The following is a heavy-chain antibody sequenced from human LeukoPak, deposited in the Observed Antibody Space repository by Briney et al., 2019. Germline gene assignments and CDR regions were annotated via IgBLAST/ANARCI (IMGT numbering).Heavy chain of an antibody. CDR1: GYTFSSYW. CDR3: ARDIVLIAVAVRGSFDI. CDR2: INWNGGRT. Sequence: GGSLRLSCAASGYTFSSYWMHWVRHVPGQGLEWVSGINWNGGRTGYADSVKGRFTISRDNAKNSLYLQMNSLRAEDTALYYCARDIVLIAVAVRGSFDIWGQGTMVTVSS. J-gene: IGHJ3*02. V-gene: IGHV3-20*04. D-gene: IGHD6-19*01.